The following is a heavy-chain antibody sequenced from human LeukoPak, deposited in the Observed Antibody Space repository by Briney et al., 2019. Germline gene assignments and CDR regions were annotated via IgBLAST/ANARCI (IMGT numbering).Heavy chain of an antibody. D-gene: IGHD3-10*01. J-gene: IGHJ4*02. V-gene: IGHV5-10-1*01. Sequence: GESLKISRRGFGYSFSSYWITWVRQMPGKGLEWMGTIDPRDSYTNYSPSFQGHVIISVDKSTSPAYVQWSSLKASDTAMYYCARRMGRGVTDYYFDYWGQGTLVTVSS. CDR2: IDPRDSYT. CDR1: GYSFSSYW. CDR3: ARRMGRGVTDYYFDY.